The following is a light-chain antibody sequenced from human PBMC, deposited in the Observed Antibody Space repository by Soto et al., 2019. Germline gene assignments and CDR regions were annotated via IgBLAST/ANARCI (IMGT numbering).Light chain of an antibody. CDR1: KLGDKY. CDR3: QAWDSSTVV. CDR2: QDS. V-gene: IGLV3-1*01. J-gene: IGLJ2*01. Sequence: SYELTQPPSVSVSPGQTAIITCSGDKLGDKYACWYQQKPGQSPVLVIYQDSKRPSGIPARFSGSNSGNTATLTISGTQAMDEADYYCQAWDSSTVVFGGGTQLTVL.